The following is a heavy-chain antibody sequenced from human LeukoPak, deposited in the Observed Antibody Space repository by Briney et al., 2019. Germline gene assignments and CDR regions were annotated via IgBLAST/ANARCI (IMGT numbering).Heavy chain of an antibody. CDR1: GVSITSNY. CDR2: IYYSGST. CDR3: ARDKEGGVSI. V-gene: IGHV4-39*02. Sequence: PSETLSLTCSVSGVSITSNYWSLIRQPPGKGLEWIGSIYYSGSTYYNPSLKSRVTISVDTSKNQFSLKLSSVTAADTAVYYCARDKEGGVSIWGQGTMVTVSS. J-gene: IGHJ3*02. D-gene: IGHD1-26*01.